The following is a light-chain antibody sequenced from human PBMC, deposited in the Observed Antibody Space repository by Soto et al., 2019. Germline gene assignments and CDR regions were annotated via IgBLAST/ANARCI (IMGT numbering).Light chain of an antibody. Sequence: QSVLTQSPSASGTPGQRIIISCSGSTSNIESHSVNWYQHVPGTAPKLLIVTNNQRPSGVPDRFSGSKSGASASLAISGLQSEDEAIYYCATWDDSRKGVFGTGTKLTVL. CDR3: ATWDDSRKGV. V-gene: IGLV1-44*01. J-gene: IGLJ1*01. CDR2: TNN. CDR1: TSNIESHS.